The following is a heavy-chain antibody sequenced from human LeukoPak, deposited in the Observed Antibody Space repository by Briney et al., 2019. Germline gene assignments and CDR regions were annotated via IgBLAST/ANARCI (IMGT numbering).Heavy chain of an antibody. CDR3: ARGQGAADF. V-gene: IGHV4-4*02. D-gene: IGHD6-13*01. CDR1: GGSISSRNW. Sequence: KTSGILSLTCAVSGGSISSRNWWGWVRQPPGKGLEWIGEISRTGNIDYDPSVRSRATISLDKSKSQFSLRLTSLTSADTAVYYCARGQGAADFWGQGILVIVSS. J-gene: IGHJ4*02. CDR2: ISRTGNI.